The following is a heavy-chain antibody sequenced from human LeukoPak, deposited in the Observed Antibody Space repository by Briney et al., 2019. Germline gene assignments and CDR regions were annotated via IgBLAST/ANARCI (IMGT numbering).Heavy chain of an antibody. CDR1: GGSFSGYY. J-gene: IGHJ6*03. CDR3: ARGAAGGYCSSTSCYRYYYYYMDV. Sequence: SETLSLTCAVYGGSFSGYYWSWIRQPPGKGLEWIGEINHSGSTNYNPSLKSRVTISVDTSKNQFSLKLSSVTAADTAVYYCARGAAGGYCSSTSCYRYYYYYMDVWGKGTTVTVSS. D-gene: IGHD2-2*01. CDR2: INHSGST. V-gene: IGHV4-34*01.